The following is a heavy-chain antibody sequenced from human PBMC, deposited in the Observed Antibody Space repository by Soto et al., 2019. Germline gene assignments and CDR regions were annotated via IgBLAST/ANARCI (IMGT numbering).Heavy chain of an antibody. J-gene: IGHJ2*01. CDR2: ISGGGDAT. V-gene: IGHV3-23*01. CDR3: ARKVSGSTGRPDLWYFDL. Sequence: EVQRLDSGGGLVQPGGSLRLSCAASGFTFSGYALTWVHQAPGKGLEWVSAISGGGDATFYADSVKGRFTISRDNSKNPLYLQMNTLRAEDTAVYYCARKVSGSTGRPDLWYFDLWGRGTLVTVSS. D-gene: IGHD3-10*01. CDR1: GFTFSGYA.